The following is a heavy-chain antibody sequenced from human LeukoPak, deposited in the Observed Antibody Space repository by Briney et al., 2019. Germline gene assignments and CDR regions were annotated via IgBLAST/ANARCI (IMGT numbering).Heavy chain of an antibody. CDR2: INAGNGNT. Sequence: GASVKVSCKASGYTFTSYAMHWVRQAPGQRVEWMGWINAGNGNTKYSQKFQGRVTITRDTSASTAYMELSSLRSEDTAVYYCARDHPQYYYGSGSYGAYNWFDPWGQGTLVTVSS. D-gene: IGHD3-10*01. J-gene: IGHJ5*02. CDR3: ARDHPQYYYGSGSYGAYNWFDP. CDR1: GYTFTSYA. V-gene: IGHV1-3*01.